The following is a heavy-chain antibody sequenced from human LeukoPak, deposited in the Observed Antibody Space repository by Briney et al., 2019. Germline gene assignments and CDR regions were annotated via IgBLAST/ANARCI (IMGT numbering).Heavy chain of an antibody. CDR2: IKQDGSEK. J-gene: IGHJ6*04. CDR1: GFTFSSYW. V-gene: IGHV3-7*03. Sequence: GGSLRLSCAPSGFTFSSYWMSWVRQAPGKGLEWVANIKQDGSEKYYVDSVKGRFTISRDNAKNSLYLQMNSLRAEDTAVYYCARKAYGLDVWGKGTTVTVSS. CDR3: ARKAYGLDV.